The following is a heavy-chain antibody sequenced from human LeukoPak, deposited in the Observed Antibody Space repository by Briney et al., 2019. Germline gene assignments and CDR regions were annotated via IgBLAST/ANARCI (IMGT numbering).Heavy chain of an antibody. J-gene: IGHJ6*03. D-gene: IGHD4-23*01. V-gene: IGHV4-59*11. Sequence: SETLSLTCTVSGGSISSHFWTWIRQPPGKGLEWIEYIHYSGNTNYNPSLKSRLSISVDTSKNEFSLKLTSVTAADTAVYYCARAFGNRSFAHLYYYYYYMDVWGKGTTVTVSS. CDR3: ARAFGNRSFAHLYYYYYYMDV. CDR1: GGSISSHF. CDR2: IHYSGNT.